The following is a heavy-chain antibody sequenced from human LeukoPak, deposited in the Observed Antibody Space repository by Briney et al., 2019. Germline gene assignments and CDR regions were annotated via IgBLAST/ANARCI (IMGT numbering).Heavy chain of an antibody. V-gene: IGHV3-30*02. J-gene: IGHJ4*02. CDR1: GFTFSSYG. CDR3: AKVIGSGSYYGVDY. CDR2: IRYDGSNK. Sequence: GGSLRLSCAASGFTFSSYGMHWVRQAPGKGLERVAFIRYDGSNKYCADSVKGRFTISRDNSKNTLYMQMNSLRAEDTAVYYCAKVIGSGSYYGVDYWGQGTLVTVSS. D-gene: IGHD1-26*01.